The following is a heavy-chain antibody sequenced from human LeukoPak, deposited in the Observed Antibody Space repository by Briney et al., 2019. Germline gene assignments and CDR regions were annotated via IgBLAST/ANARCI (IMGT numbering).Heavy chain of an antibody. CDR3: ARDREYYYDSSGYYWRDY. CDR2: IYSGGST. Sequence: PGGSLRLSCAASGFTVSSNYMSWVRQAPGKGLERVSVIYSGGSTYYADSVKGRFTISRDNSKNTLYLQMNSLRAEDTAVYYCARDREYYYDSSGYYWRDYWGQGTLVTVSS. J-gene: IGHJ4*02. D-gene: IGHD3-22*01. CDR1: GFTVSSNY. V-gene: IGHV3-66*02.